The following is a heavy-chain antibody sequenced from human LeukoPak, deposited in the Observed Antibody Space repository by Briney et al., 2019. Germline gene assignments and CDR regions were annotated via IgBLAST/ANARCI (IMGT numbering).Heavy chain of an antibody. CDR1: GGSISTTNR. Sequence: PSETLSLTCGVSGGSISTTNRWRWVRQPPGQGLEWVGEISLTGRTNYNPSLNGRVTMSLDESSNQLSLNLTSVTAADTAIYYCSRESGAFCPFGYWGQGTLVIVPS. CDR3: SRESGAFCPFGY. J-gene: IGHJ4*02. V-gene: IGHV4-4*02. D-gene: IGHD1-26*01. CDR2: ISLTGRT.